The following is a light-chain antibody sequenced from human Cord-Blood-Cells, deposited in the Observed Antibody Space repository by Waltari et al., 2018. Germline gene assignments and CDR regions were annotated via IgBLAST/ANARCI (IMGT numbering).Light chain of an antibody. CDR3: QQYNNWPRT. CDR2: GAA. Sequence: DIVMTQSPATLSVSPGERATRTCRARQSVSSNLAGYQQNSGQAPRHPLYGAATRATGIPARFSGSVSGTEFTLTISSLQSEDFAVYYCQQYNNWPRTFGQGTKVEIK. CDR1: QSVSSN. J-gene: IGKJ1*01. V-gene: IGKV3-15*01.